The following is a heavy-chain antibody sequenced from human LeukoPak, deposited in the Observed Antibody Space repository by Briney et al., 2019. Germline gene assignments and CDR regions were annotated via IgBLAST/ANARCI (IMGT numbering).Heavy chain of an antibody. CDR1: GFTFSSYE. Sequence: EGSLRLSCAASGFTFSSYEMNWVRQAPGKGLEWVSGISPGGGPTYYADSVRGRFSISRDDLKDTLYLQMKNLRAEDTAVYYCAKDGAWLRFDDWGQGILVTVSS. CDR2: ISPGGGPT. V-gene: IGHV3-23*01. D-gene: IGHD5-12*01. J-gene: IGHJ4*02. CDR3: AKDGAWLRFDD.